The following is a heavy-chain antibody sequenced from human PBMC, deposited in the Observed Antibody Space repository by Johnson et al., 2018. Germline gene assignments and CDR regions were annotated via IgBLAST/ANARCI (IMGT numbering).Heavy chain of an antibody. V-gene: IGHV3-30*04. CDR2: LSDDETKK. CDR3: ARGSSWYRDYHYYMDV. J-gene: IGHJ6*03. D-gene: IGHD6-13*01. CDR1: GFTFSSYA. Sequence: QVQLVQSGGGVVQHGRSLRLYCAASGFTFSSYAMHWVRQAPGKGLEWVAFLSDDETKKYYADSVKGRFTISRDTSKSTLYLQMNSLRAEDRAVYYCARGSSWYRDYHYYMDVWGKGTTVAVSS.